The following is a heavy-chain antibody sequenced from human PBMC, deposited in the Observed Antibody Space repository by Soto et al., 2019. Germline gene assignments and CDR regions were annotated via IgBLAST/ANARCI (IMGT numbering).Heavy chain of an antibody. D-gene: IGHD6-13*01. CDR1: GYTFTNYG. V-gene: IGHV1-18*01. CDR3: ARGGSSRSAEYYQH. J-gene: IGHJ1*01. Sequence: QVPLVQSGAEVKKPGASVKVSCKASGYTFTNYGISWVRQAPGQGPEWMGWISGYNGNTNYVQTLQGRLTMTTDTSTSTAYMELRSLRSDDTAVYYCARGGSSRSAEYYQHWGQGTLVIVSS. CDR2: ISGYNGNT.